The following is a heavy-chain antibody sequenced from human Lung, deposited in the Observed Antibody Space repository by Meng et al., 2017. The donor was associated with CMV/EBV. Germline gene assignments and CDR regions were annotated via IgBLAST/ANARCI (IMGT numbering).Heavy chain of an antibody. D-gene: IGHD6-25*01. CDR3: ARESSGSFVLDV. V-gene: IGHV3-21*01. J-gene: IGHJ6*02. CDR2: ISSSSSFI. CDR1: GFTFSVYS. Sequence: GGSLRLSXAASGFTFSVYSINWVRQAPGKGLEWVSSISSSSSFIYYADSVKGRFTISRDNAENSLSLQMNGLRAEDTAVYYCARESSGSFVLDVWGQGTTVTVSS.